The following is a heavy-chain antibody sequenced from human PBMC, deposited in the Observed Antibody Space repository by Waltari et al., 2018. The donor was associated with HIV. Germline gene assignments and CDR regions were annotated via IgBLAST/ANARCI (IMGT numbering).Heavy chain of an antibody. CDR1: GFTFDDYA. Sequence: EVQLVESGGVVVQPGGSLRLSCAASGFTFDDYAMHWVRQAPGKGLEWVSLISWDGGSTYYADSVKGRFTISRDNSKNSLYLQMNSLRAEDTALYYCAKERGFGELWLFDYWGQGTLVTVSS. V-gene: IGHV3-43D*04. CDR3: AKERGFGELWLFDY. D-gene: IGHD3-10*01. J-gene: IGHJ4*02. CDR2: ISWDGGST.